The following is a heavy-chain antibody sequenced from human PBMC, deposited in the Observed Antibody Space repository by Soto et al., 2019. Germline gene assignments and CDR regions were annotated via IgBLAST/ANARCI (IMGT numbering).Heavy chain of an antibody. CDR3: ARSKYDFWSGYHALGGWFDP. Sequence: SETLSLTCTVSGGSISSYYWSWIRQPPGKGLERIGYIYYSGSTNYNPSLKSRVTISVDTSKNQFSLKLSSVTAADTAVYYCARSKYDFWSGYHALGGWFDPWGQGTLVTVSS. V-gene: IGHV4-59*01. J-gene: IGHJ5*02. D-gene: IGHD3-3*01. CDR2: IYYSGST. CDR1: GGSISSYY.